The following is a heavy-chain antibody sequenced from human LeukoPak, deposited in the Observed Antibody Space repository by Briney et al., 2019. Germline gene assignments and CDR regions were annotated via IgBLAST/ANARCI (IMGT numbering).Heavy chain of an antibody. CDR1: GGSMSSYY. CDR2: IYYSGST. J-gene: IGHJ6*02. D-gene: IGHD3-22*01. CDR3: ARDRRYYDTSGTVYYDAMGV. V-gene: IGHV4-59*01. Sequence: PSETLSLTCTVSGGSMSSYYWSWIRQPPGKGLEWIGYIYYSGSTNYNPSLKSRVTISVDTSKNHFSLKLSSVTAADTAVYYCARDRRYYDTSGTVYYDAMGVWGQGTTVTVSS.